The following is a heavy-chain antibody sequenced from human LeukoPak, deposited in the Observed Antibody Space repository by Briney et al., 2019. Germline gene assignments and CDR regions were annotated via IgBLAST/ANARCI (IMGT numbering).Heavy chain of an antibody. Sequence: PKASVTVSCKASGGTFSSYAISWVRQAPGQGLEWIGGIIPIFGTANYAQKFQGRVTITTDESTSTAYMELSSLRSEDTAVYYCARSSILVGATRYGAFDIWGQGTMVTVSS. V-gene: IGHV1-69*05. CDR2: IIPIFGTA. D-gene: IGHD1-26*01. CDR1: GGTFSSYA. CDR3: ARSSILVGATRYGAFDI. J-gene: IGHJ3*02.